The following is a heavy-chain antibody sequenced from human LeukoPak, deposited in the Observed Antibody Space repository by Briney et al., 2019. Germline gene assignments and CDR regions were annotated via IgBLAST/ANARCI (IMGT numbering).Heavy chain of an antibody. CDR3: AKDLTPSQLVPLFDY. J-gene: IGHJ4*02. V-gene: IGHV3-23*01. CDR1: GFTFSSYA. CDR2: ISGSGDYT. Sequence: GGSLRLSCAASGFTFSSYAMTWVRQAPGKGLEWVSGISGSGDYTYYTDSVKGRFTISRDNSKNTLYLQMNSLRAEDTAVYYCAKDLTPSQLVPLFDYWGQGTLVTVSS. D-gene: IGHD6-13*01.